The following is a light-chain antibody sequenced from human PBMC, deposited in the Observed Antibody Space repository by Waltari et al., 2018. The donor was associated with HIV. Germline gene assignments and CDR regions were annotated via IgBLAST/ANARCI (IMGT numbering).Light chain of an antibody. CDR2: ADS. V-gene: IGLV2-14*03. CDR3: SSYTTTTSVT. Sequence: QSALTQPASMSGSPGPSITIPCPGPPPALTGYNFFPWYQQHPGQAPKLIIYADSTRPPGVSSRFSGSKSGNTASLFISGLQAEDEAHYYCSSYTTTTSVTFGEGTQVTVL. J-gene: IGLJ2*01. CDR1: PPALTGYNF.